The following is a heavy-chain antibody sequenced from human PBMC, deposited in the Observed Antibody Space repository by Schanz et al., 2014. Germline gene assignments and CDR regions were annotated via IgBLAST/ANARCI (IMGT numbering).Heavy chain of an antibody. CDR3: AREVGLYDRGWFDP. CDR2: INPNNGVT. Sequence: QVHLVQSGAEVKKPGASLKVSCKASGYSFSAHYLHWEREAPGQGLDWMGWINPNNGVTKFAQKIEGWVTMTRDTSTSTVYMELSSLRSEDTAVYYCAREVGLYDRGWFDPWGQGTLVTVSS. D-gene: IGHD3-22*01. CDR1: GYSFSAHY. V-gene: IGHV1-2*04. J-gene: IGHJ5*02.